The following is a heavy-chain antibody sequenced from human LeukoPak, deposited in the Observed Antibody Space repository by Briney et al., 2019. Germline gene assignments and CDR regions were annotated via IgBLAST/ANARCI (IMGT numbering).Heavy chain of an antibody. Sequence: GGSLRLSCAASGFTFSLHGMHWVRQAPGKGLEWVALISNDGDSEYYIDSVKGRFTISRDNAKDTLYLQMNSLRGEDTAVYYCAKDGRGRTFFGDIEYWGQGTLVAVSS. D-gene: IGHD3-10*01. J-gene: IGHJ4*02. V-gene: IGHV3-30*18. CDR3: AKDGRGRTFFGDIEY. CDR1: GFTFSLHG. CDR2: ISNDGDSE.